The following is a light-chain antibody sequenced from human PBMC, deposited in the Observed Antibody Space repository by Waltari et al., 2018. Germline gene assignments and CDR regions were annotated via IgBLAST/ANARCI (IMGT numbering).Light chain of an antibody. J-gene: IGKJ1*01. CDR3: QQSGT. Sequence: EIVLTQSPATLSLSPVERATLSCRASQSVSSYLAWYQQKPGQAPRLLIYDASNRATGIPARFSGSGSGTDFTLTISSLEPEDFAVYYCQQSGTFGQGTKVEIK. CDR1: QSVSSY. V-gene: IGKV3-11*01. CDR2: DAS.